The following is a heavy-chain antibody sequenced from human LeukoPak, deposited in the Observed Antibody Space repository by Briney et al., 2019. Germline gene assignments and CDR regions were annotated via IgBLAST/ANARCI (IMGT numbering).Heavy chain of an antibody. Sequence: ASVKVSCKASGYTFTSYGISWVRQPPGQGLEWMGWINPNSGGTNYAQKFQGRVTMTRDTSISTAYMELSRLRSDDTAVYYCARGYCSGGSCYWVFDYWGQGTLVTVSS. CDR3: ARGYCSGGSCYWVFDY. V-gene: IGHV1-2*02. CDR2: INPNSGGT. CDR1: GYTFTSYG. J-gene: IGHJ4*02. D-gene: IGHD2-15*01.